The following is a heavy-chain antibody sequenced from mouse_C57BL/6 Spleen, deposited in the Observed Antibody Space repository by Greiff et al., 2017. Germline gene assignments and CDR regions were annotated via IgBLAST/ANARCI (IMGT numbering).Heavy chain of an antibody. V-gene: IGHV5-17*01. CDR3: ARPIFYDYDPYYYAMDY. CDR1: GFTFSDYG. CDR2: ISSGSSTI. Sequence: EVQVVESGGGLVKPGGSLKLSCAASGFTFSDYGMHWVRQAPEKGLEWVAYISSGSSTIYYADTVKGRFTISRDNAKNTLFLQMTSLRSEDTAMYYCARPIFYDYDPYYYAMDYWGQGTSVTVSS. D-gene: IGHD2-4*01. J-gene: IGHJ4*01.